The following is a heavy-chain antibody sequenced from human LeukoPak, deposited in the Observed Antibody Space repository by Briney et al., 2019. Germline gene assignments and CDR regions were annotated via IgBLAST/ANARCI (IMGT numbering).Heavy chain of an antibody. Sequence: ASVKVSCKASGYTFTSYYMHWVRQAPGQGLEWMGIINPSGGSTSYAQKFQGRVTMTRDMSTSTVYMELSSLRSEDTAVYYCARDLSYYDSSGWGIFDIWGQGTMVTVSS. CDR2: INPSGGST. CDR1: GYTFTSYY. CDR3: ARDLSYYDSSGWGIFDI. J-gene: IGHJ3*02. D-gene: IGHD3-22*01. V-gene: IGHV1-46*01.